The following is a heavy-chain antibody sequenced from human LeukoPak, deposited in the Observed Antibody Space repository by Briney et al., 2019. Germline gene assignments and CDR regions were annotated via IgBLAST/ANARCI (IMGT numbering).Heavy chain of an antibody. CDR3: AKDLMPQPYYFDY. V-gene: IGHV3-23*01. CDR1: GFTFSSYA. CDR2: ISGSGGST. J-gene: IGHJ4*02. Sequence: GGSLRLSCAASGFTFSSYAMSWVRQAPGKGLEWASAISGSGGSTYYADSVKGRFTISRDNSKNTLYLQMNSLRAEDTAVYYCAKDLMPQPYYFDYWGQGTLVTVSS. D-gene: IGHD2-2*01.